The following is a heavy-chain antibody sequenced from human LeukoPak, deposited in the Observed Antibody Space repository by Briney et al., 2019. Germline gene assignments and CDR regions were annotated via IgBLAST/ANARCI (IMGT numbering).Heavy chain of an antibody. CDR2: ISWDGTT. Sequence: GGSLRLSCVASGFTFEDCTMHWVRQTPGKTLEWVSLISWDGTTYYTDSVKGRFTISRDNSKNSLYLQMDTLRSEDTAFYYCVKDLSYESSGHVLEYWGQGTLVTVSS. J-gene: IGHJ4*02. CDR1: GFTFEDCT. V-gene: IGHV3-43*01. CDR3: VKDLSYESSGHVLEY. D-gene: IGHD3-22*01.